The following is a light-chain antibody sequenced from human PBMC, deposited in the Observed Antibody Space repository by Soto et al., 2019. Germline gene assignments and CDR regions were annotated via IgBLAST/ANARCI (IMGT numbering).Light chain of an antibody. J-gene: IGKJ2*01. CDR1: QSVSSN. Sequence: EIVMTQSPATLSVSPGERATLSCRASQSVSSNLAWYQQKPGQAPRLLIYGASTRATGIPARFSGSGSGTEFTLTISSLQSADLAVYYCQQYHNWPPFTFGQGTKVDIK. CDR3: QQYHNWPPFT. CDR2: GAS. V-gene: IGKV3-15*01.